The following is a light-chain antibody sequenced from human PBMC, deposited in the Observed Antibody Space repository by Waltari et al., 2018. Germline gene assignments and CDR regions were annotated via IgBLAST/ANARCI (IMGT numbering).Light chain of an antibody. CDR1: KRDVGFYNY. CDR2: DVS. V-gene: IGLV2-14*03. CDR3: KSYTGTGSWV. Sequence: QSALTQPASVSGSPGPSITISCPGTKRDVGFYNYVSCYQQHPGKAPKVIIYDVSQRPSGISNRFSGSKSGNTASLIISGLQADDEADYYCKSYTGTGSWVFGGGTKLTVL. J-gene: IGLJ3*02.